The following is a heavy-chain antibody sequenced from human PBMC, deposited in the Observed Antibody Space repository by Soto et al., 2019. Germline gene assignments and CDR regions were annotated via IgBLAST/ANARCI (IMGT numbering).Heavy chain of an antibody. Sequence: GASVKVSCKASGYTFTSYYMHWVRQAPGQGLEWMGIINPSFGSTNYAQNFQGRVTMTTDESTSTAYMELSSLRSEDTAVYYCAIYYYDSSGYYQVDYWGQGTLVTVSS. D-gene: IGHD3-22*01. CDR2: INPSFGST. V-gene: IGHV1-46*01. CDR1: GYTFTSYY. J-gene: IGHJ4*02. CDR3: AIYYYDSSGYYQVDY.